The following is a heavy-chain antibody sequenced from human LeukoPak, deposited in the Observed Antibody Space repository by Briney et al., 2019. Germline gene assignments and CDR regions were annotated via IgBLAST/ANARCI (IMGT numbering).Heavy chain of an antibody. CDR1: GGSISSGSHY. J-gene: IGHJ3*02. CDR3: ARAYDSSGYYAFDI. CDR2: IYTSWST. D-gene: IGHD3-22*01. V-gene: IGHV4-61*02. Sequence: SETLSLTCTVSGGSISSGSHYWSWIRQPAGKGLEWIGRIYTSWSTNYNPSLKMRGTISVDTSKNQFSLKLSSVPAAATAVYYCARAYDSSGYYAFDIWGQGTMVTVSS.